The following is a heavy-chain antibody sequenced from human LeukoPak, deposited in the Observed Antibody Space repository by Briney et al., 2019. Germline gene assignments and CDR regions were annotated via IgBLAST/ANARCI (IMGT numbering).Heavy chain of an antibody. CDR2: ITSSGTGI. V-gene: IGHV3-48*03. D-gene: IGHD2-2*02. Sequence: GGSLRLSCATSGFSFSNYEMNWVRQAPGKGLEWISYITSSGTGIYYADSVRGRFTISRDNPKNSLYLQMNSLRGDDTAVYYRVRDVNTAPLFDIWGQGTMVTVSS. CDR3: VRDVNTAPLFDI. CDR1: GFSFSNYE. J-gene: IGHJ3*02.